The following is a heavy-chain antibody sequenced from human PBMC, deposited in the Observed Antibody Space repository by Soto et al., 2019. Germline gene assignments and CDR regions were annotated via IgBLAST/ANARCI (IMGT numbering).Heavy chain of an antibody. V-gene: IGHV4-59*01. J-gene: IGHJ5*02. CDR3: TRAPLRAADGTGFFP. CDR2: IYYSGST. D-gene: IGHD6-13*01. Sequence: ETLSLTCTVSGGSISSYYWSWIRQPPGKGLEWIGYIYYSGSTNYNPFLKSRVTISVDTSKNQFSLKLSSVTAADTAVYYCTRAPLRAADGTGFFPWGQGTLVTVSS. CDR1: GGSISSYY.